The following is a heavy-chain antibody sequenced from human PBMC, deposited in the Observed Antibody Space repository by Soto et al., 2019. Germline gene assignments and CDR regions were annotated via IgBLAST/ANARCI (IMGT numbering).Heavy chain of an antibody. V-gene: IGHV6-1*01. CDR1: RDSVSSNNIS. J-gene: IGHJ4*02. CDR2: TYYRSKWYN. D-gene: IGHD2-15*01. CDR3: ARGRWSTFDY. Sequence: PSPTLSLTRAGSRDSVSSNNISLNWLRQSPWRGLEWLGRTYYRSKWYNEYAVSVRSRITINLDTSKNQFSLQLNSVTPEDTAVYYCARGRWSTFDYWGQGAQVTVSS.